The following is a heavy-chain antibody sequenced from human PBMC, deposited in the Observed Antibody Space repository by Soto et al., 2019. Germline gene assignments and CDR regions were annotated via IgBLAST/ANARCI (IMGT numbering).Heavy chain of an antibody. J-gene: IGHJ4*02. V-gene: IGHV1-18*04. CDR3: ARHRFNYYDDTVYYYFDY. D-gene: IGHD3-22*01. CDR2: ISGHNGNT. CDR1: GYSFTSYG. Sequence: QVQLVQSADEVKKPGASVKVSCKASGYSFTSYGISWVRQAPGQGPEWMGWISGHNGNTNHPQSLQGRVTMTTDTSRNTAYMELRSLRSDDTAVYYCARHRFNYYDDTVYYYFDYWGQGTLVTVSS.